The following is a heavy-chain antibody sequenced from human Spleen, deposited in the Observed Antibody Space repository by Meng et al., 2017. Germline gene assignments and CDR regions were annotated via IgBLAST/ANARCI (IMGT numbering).Heavy chain of an antibody. D-gene: IGHD5-18*01. CDR3: TGNSHIYGFDY. J-gene: IGHJ4*02. CDR1: GFTFSSLG. V-gene: IGHV3-33*01. CDR2: IWSDGDTK. Sequence: QVHLVESGGGVVKPGLSLSLSCAASGFTFSSLGMHWVRQAPGKGLEWVAVIWSDGDTKYYADSVKDRFTISRDNSKNTLHLQMNSLTAEDTAVYYCTGNSHIYGFDYWGPATLVTVSS.